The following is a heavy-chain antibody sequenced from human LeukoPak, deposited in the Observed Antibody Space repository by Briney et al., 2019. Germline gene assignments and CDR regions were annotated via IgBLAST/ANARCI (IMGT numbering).Heavy chain of an antibody. Sequence: ASVWVSCKASGYTLTPYYMHWVRQAPGQGLEWMGWINPNSGATNYAQNFQGRVTMTADTSISTAYLDLSRLRSDDSAVYYCARDPIVQAGYYYGMDVWGQGTTVTVSS. CDR1: GYTLTPYY. J-gene: IGHJ6*02. V-gene: IGHV1-2*02. CDR3: ARDPIVQAGYYYGMDV. CDR2: INPNSGAT. D-gene: IGHD2/OR15-2a*01.